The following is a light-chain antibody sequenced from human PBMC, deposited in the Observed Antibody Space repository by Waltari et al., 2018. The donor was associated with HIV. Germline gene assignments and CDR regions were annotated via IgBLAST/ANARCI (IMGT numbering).Light chain of an antibody. CDR1: QSVSSSY. CDR3: QQYGSSPLT. Sequence: EIELTQSPGTLSLYPGERATLSCKVSQSVSSSYLAWYQQKVGQAPRLLIYGPSTRATGIPDRFSGSGSGTDFTLTISRLEAEDFAVYYCQQYGSSPLTFGGGTKVEIK. CDR2: GPS. J-gene: IGKJ4*01. V-gene: IGKV3-20*01.